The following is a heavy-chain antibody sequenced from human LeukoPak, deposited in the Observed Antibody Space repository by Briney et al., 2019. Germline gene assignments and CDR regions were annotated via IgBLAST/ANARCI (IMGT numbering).Heavy chain of an antibody. CDR2: INPNSGDT. Sequence: GASVKVSCKASGYTFTGYYMHWVRQAPGQGLEWMGWINPNSGDTKYAQKFQGRVTMTEDTSTDTAYMELSSLRSEDTAVYYCATGGTDYDSSGYFDYWGQGTLVTVSS. CDR3: ATGGTDYDSSGYFDY. V-gene: IGHV1-2*02. D-gene: IGHD3-22*01. J-gene: IGHJ4*02. CDR1: GYTFTGYY.